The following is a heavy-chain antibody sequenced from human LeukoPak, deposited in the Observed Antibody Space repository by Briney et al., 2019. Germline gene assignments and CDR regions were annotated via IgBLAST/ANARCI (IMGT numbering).Heavy chain of an antibody. V-gene: IGHV3-30-3*01. D-gene: IGHD6-19*01. J-gene: IGHJ4*02. CDR2: ISSDGNNK. CDR3: VRDKLNKGYTDGWIFDY. CDR1: GFTFRSYA. Sequence: PGRSLRLSCAASGFTFRSYAMHWVRQAPGKGLEWVSVISSDGNNKYYADSVKGRFTISRDNSKNTLYLQMNSLRAEDTAVYYCVRDKLNKGYTDGWIFDYWGQGTLVTVSS.